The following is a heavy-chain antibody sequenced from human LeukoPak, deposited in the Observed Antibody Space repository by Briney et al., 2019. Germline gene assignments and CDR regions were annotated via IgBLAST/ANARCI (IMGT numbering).Heavy chain of an antibody. Sequence: PGGSLRLSCAASGFTFSSYSMNWVRQAPGKGLEWVSSISSSSSYIYYADSVKGRFTISRDNAKNSLYLQMNSLRAGDTAVYYCAREPVTSGYYYYGMDVWGQGTTVTVSS. CDR3: AREPVTSGYYYYGMDV. J-gene: IGHJ6*02. CDR1: GFTFSSYS. CDR2: ISSSSSYI. V-gene: IGHV3-21*01. D-gene: IGHD4-17*01.